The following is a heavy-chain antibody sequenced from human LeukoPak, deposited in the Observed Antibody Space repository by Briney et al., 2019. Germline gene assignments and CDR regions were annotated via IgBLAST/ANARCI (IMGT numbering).Heavy chain of an antibody. D-gene: IGHD5-12*01. CDR1: GFTFSSYA. CDR3: ARVRKYSGYYSWYFDL. Sequence: PGGSLRLSCAASGFTFSSYAMHWVRQAPGKGLEYVSAISSNGGSTYYANSVKGRFTISRENAKNSLYLQMNSLRAGDTAVYYCARVRKYSGYYSWYFDLWGRGTLVTVSS. CDR2: ISSNGGST. V-gene: IGHV3-64*01. J-gene: IGHJ2*01.